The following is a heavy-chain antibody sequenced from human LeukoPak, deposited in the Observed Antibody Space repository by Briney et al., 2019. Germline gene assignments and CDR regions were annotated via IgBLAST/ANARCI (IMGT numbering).Heavy chain of an antibody. J-gene: IGHJ4*02. V-gene: IGHV2-5*02. D-gene: IGHD6-19*01. CDR2: IYWDGDK. Sequence: ESGPTLVNPTQTLTLTCTFSGFSLSTSGVGVCWVRQPPGKALEWLAIIYWDGDKRFSPSLEKRLTIIKDTSKNQVVLTMTNMDPVDTATYYCVHRRVVAVTLDYWGQGTLVAVSS. CDR3: VHRRVVAVTLDY. CDR1: GFSLSTSGVG.